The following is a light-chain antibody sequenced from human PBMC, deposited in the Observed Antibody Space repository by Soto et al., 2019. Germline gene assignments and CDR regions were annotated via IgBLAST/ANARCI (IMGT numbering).Light chain of an antibody. J-gene: IGKJ3*01. CDR1: QIFSSNY. Sequence: EIVLTQSPGTLSLSPGERATLSCRASQIFSSNYLAWYQQKPGKTPRLLIYGASSRATAIPDRFGGSVSGTDFTLTISGVEPVDFAVYDCQQYDTSPFTVGPGTKVDIK. CDR3: QQYDTSPFT. CDR2: GAS. V-gene: IGKV3-20*01.